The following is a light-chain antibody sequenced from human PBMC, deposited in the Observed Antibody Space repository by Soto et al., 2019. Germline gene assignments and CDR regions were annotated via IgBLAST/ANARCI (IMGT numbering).Light chain of an antibody. Sequence: DIPMTQSPSTLTATVGDRATITCRASQSISIWLAWYQQKPGKAPKLLIYKASSLESGVPSRFSGSGSGTEFTLTISSLQPDDFATYYCQQYNSYSVTFGQGAKVDI. J-gene: IGKJ1*01. V-gene: IGKV1-5*03. CDR2: KAS. CDR1: QSISIW. CDR3: QQYNSYSVT.